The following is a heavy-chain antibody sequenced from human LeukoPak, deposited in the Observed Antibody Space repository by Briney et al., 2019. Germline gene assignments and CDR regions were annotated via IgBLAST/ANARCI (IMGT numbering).Heavy chain of an antibody. CDR3: TKSQRGSYRPIDY. J-gene: IGHJ4*02. Sequence: GGSLRHSCAASGFTFSSYAMSWVRRAPGKGLEWVSSISGSDGSTYYADSVKGRLTSSRDNSKNTLYLHMNSLAAEATAVYYCTKSQRGSYRPIDYWGQGTLVTVSS. CDR1: GFTFSSYA. CDR2: ISGSDGST. D-gene: IGHD3-16*02. V-gene: IGHV3-23*01.